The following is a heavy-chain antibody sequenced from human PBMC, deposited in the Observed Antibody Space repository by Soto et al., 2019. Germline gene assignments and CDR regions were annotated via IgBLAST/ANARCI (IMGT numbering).Heavy chain of an antibody. CDR2: ISYDGSNK. Sequence: QVQLVESGGGVVQPGRSLRLSCAASGFTFSSYAMHWVRQAPGKGLKWVAVISYDGSNKYYADSVKGRFTISRDNSKNTLYLQMNSLRAEDTAVYSCARTLGRDRYDAFDIWGQGTMVTVSS. D-gene: IGHD2-15*01. V-gene: IGHV3-30-3*01. CDR3: ARTLGRDRYDAFDI. J-gene: IGHJ3*02. CDR1: GFTFSSYA.